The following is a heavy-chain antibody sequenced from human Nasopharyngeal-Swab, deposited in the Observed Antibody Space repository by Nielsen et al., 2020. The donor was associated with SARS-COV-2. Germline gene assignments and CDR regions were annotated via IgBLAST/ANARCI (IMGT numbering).Heavy chain of an antibody. V-gene: IGHV3-23*01. CDR3: AKGAVGGAVAGTQYFQH. CDR2: ISGSGDTT. J-gene: IGHJ1*01. D-gene: IGHD6-19*01. CDR1: GFTFSNAW. Sequence: GESLKISCAASGFTFSNAWMSWVRQAPGKGLEWVSSISGSGDTTYCPDSVKGRFTISRDNSKNTLYLQLNSLRAEDTAVYYCAKGAVGGAVAGTQYFQHWGQGTQVTVSS.